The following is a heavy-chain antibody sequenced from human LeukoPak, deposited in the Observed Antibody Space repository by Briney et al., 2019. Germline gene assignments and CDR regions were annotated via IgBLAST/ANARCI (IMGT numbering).Heavy chain of an antibody. CDR3: ARENSRTAMAYYYMDV. J-gene: IGHJ6*03. V-gene: IGHV3-30*04. CDR2: ISYDGSNK. CDR1: GFTFSSYA. D-gene: IGHD5-18*01. Sequence: PGGSLRLSCAASGFTFSSYARHWVRQAPGKGLEWVAVISYDGSNKYYADSVKGRFTISRDNSKNTLYLQMNSLRAEDTAVYYCARENSRTAMAYYYMDVWGKGTTVTVPS.